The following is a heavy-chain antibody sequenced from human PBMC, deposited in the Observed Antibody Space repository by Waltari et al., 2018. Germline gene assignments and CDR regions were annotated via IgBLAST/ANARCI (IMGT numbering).Heavy chain of an antibody. CDR3: AREPSPDSSGYFYYYMDV. J-gene: IGHJ6*03. Sequence: EVQLVESGGGLVQPGGSLRLPCAASGFTFSRYWMHWVRQAPGKGLVLVSRINRDGSGTIYADSVKGRFTISRDNAKNTLYLQLNSLRVEDTAVYYCAREPSPDSSGYFYYYMDVWGKGTTVTVSS. V-gene: IGHV3-74*01. CDR1: GFTFSRYW. D-gene: IGHD3-22*01. CDR2: INRDGSGT.